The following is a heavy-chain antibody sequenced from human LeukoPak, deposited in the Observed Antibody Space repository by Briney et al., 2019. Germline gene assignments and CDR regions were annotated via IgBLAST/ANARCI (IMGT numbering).Heavy chain of an antibody. CDR2: ISAYNGNT. Sequence: GASVKVSCKASGYTFTGYYMHWVRQAPGQGLEWMGWISAYNGNTNYAQKLQGRVTMTTDTSTSTAYMELRSLRSDDTAVYYCARATDITYYYDSSGYFLDYWGQGTLVTVSS. D-gene: IGHD3-22*01. CDR3: ARATDITYYYDSSGYFLDY. J-gene: IGHJ4*02. V-gene: IGHV1-18*04. CDR1: GYTFTGYY.